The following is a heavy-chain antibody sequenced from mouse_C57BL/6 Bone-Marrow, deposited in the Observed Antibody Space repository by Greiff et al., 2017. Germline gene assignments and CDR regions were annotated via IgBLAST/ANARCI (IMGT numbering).Heavy chain of an antibody. D-gene: IGHD1-1*01. CDR2: IDPTSGGT. CDR1: GYTFTSYW. V-gene: IGHV1-72*01. J-gene: IGHJ2*01. CDR3: ASATTVGYFDY. Sequence: VQLQQPGAELVKPGASVKLSCKASGYTFTSYWMHWVKQRPGRGLEWIGRIDPTSGGTKYNEKFQSKATLTVDKPSSTAYMQLSSLTSEDAAVYYWASATTVGYFDYWGQGTTRTVSS.